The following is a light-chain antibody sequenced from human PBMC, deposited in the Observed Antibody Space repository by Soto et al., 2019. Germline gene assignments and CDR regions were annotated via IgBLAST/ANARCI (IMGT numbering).Light chain of an antibody. J-gene: IGKJ1*01. V-gene: IGKV1-5*03. CDR2: KAS. CDR1: QTISSW. Sequence: DIQMTQSPSTLSVSVVDIVAITCRASQTISSWLAWYHQKPGKAPKLLIYKASTLKSGVPSRFSGSGSGTEFTLTISSLQPDDFATYYCQHYNSYSEAFGQGTKVDIK. CDR3: QHYNSYSEA.